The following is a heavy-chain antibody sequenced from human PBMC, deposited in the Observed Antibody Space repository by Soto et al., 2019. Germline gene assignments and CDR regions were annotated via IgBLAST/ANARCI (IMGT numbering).Heavy chain of an antibody. CDR2: ISSSSYI. CDR3: ASDSWYGDGHTYAFDF. J-gene: IGHJ3*01. V-gene: IGHV3-21*01. Sequence: EVQLVESGGGLVKPGGSLRLSCAASGFTFSSYTMNWVRQAPGKGLEWVSYISSSSYIHYADSLKGRFTISSDNTKNSLYLQMYSLTAEDTAVYYCASDSWYGDGHTYAFDFWGQGTMVTVSS. CDR1: GFTFSSYT. D-gene: IGHD4-17*01.